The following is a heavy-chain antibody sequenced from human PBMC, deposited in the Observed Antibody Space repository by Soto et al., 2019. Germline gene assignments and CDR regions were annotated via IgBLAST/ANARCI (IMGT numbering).Heavy chain of an antibody. CDR3: TSPWTIVPNAFDI. J-gene: IGHJ3*02. V-gene: IGHV3-49*03. Sequence: PGGSLRLSCTAPGFTFGDYAMSWFRQAPGKGLEWVGFIRSKAYGGTTEYAASVKGRFTISRGDSKSIAYLQMNSLKTEDTAVYYCTSPWTIVPNAFDIWGQGTMVTVSS. CDR2: IRSKAYGGTT. D-gene: IGHD1-26*01. CDR1: GFTFGDYA.